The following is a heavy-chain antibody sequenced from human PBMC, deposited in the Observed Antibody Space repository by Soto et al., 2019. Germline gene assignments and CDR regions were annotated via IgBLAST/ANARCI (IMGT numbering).Heavy chain of an antibody. J-gene: IGHJ5*02. V-gene: IGHV3-23*01. CDR3: AKGKSTGDIDWFDP. CDR2: LIGGHYGT. Sequence: GGSLRLSCTASGFTLQDYAMAWVRQAPGKGLEWVSTLIGGHYGTAYSYSVKGRFTVSRDNSKNCLYLQMNSLGVEDTAMYFCAKGKSTGDIDWFDPWGQGSLVTVSS. D-gene: IGHD3-10*01. CDR1: GFTLQDYA.